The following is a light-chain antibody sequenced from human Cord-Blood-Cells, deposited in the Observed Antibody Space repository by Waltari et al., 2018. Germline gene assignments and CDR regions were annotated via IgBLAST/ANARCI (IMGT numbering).Light chain of an antibody. CDR3: SSYAGSNNLV. CDR2: EVS. CDR1: SSDVGGYNY. Sequence: QSALTQPRSASGSPGQSVTISCTGTSSDVGGYNYVSWYQQHPGKAPILMIYEVSKRPSGVPDRFSGSKSGNTASLTVSGLQAEDEADYYCSSYAGSNNLVFGGGTRLTVL. V-gene: IGLV2-8*01. J-gene: IGLJ2*01.